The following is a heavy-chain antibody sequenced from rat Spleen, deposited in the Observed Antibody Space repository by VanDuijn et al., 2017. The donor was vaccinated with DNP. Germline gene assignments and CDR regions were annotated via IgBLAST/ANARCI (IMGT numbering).Heavy chain of an antibody. Sequence: QVQLKETGPGLVQPSHTLSLTCTVSGFSLTSYAVSWVRQPPGKGLEWMATIWSNGGTDYNLGIKSRLSISRDTSKSQVFLKMNSLQSEDTAMYFCARNEGELHFDYWGQGVMVTVSS. CDR1: GFSLTSYA. J-gene: IGHJ2*01. CDR3: ARNEGELHFDY. CDR2: IWSNGGT. V-gene: IGHV2-47*01. D-gene: IGHD1-11*01.